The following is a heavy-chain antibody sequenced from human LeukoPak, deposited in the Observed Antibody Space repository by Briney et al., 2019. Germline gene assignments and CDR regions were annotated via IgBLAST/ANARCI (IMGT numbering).Heavy chain of an antibody. CDR2: INPNAGDT. CDR1: GYTFTTYY. V-gene: IGHV1-46*04. J-gene: IGHJ4*02. Sequence: ASVKVSCKSSGYTFTTYYLHWVRQAPGQGLEWMGIINPNAGDTGYARKLLGRVTMARDTSTSTVYMELSSLRSGDTAVYYCARGEGYRVGAWWYFDNWGQGTLVTVSS. D-gene: IGHD1-26*01. CDR3: ARGEGYRVGAWWYFDN.